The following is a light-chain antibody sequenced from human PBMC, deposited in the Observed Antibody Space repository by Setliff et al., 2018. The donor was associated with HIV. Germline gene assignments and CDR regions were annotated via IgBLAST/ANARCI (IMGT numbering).Light chain of an antibody. CDR3: SSYTSSKILYV. J-gene: IGLJ1*01. CDR2: DVS. CDR1: SSDVGGYNY. V-gene: IGLV2-14*03. Sequence: QSALAQPASVSGSPGKSITISCTGTSSDVGGYNYVSWYQQNPGKAPKLIISDVSDRPSGVSNRFSDSKSGNTASPTISGLRAEDEADYYCSSYTSSKILYVFGTGTQVTVL.